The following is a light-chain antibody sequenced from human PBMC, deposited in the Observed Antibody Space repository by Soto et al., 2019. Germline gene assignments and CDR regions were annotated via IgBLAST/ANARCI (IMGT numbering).Light chain of an antibody. V-gene: IGKV1-5*01. Sequence: DIQMTQSPSTLSASVGDRFTITFRASQTVGSWLAWYQQKPGTAPKFLIYDASTLESGVPSRFSGSGSGTDFTLTISRLEPEDFAVYYCQQSDNSRTFGQGTKVDIK. CDR3: QQSDNSRT. CDR2: DAS. CDR1: QTVGSW. J-gene: IGKJ1*01.